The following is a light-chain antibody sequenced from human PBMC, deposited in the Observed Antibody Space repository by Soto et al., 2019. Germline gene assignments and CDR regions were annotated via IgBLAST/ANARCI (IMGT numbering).Light chain of an antibody. CDR3: TSYAGNNNFV. CDR1: TIDVGAYNY. J-gene: IGLJ1*01. CDR2: EVN. Sequence: QSVLTQPPSASGSPGHSFTISGPGTTIDVGAYNYVSWYQQHPGKAPKLLIYEVNKRPSGVPDRFSGSKSGNTASLTVSGLQAEDEADYYCTSYAGNNNFVFGTGTKV. V-gene: IGLV2-8*01.